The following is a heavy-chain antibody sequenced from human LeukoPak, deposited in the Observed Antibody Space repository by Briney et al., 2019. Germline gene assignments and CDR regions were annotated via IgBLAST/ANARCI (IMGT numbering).Heavy chain of an antibody. D-gene: IGHD3-16*01. CDR1: GGSFSGYY. J-gene: IGHJ4*02. V-gene: IGHV4-34*01. Sequence: SETLSLTCAVYGGSFSGYYWSWIRQPPGKGLEWIGEINHSGSTNYNPSLKSRVTISVDTSKNQFSLKLSSVTAADTAVYYCARDRLDMITFGGVDYWGQGTLVTVSS. CDR2: INHSGST. CDR3: ARDRLDMITFGGVDY.